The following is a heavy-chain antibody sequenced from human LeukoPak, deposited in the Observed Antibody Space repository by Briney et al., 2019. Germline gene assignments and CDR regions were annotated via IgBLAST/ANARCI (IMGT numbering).Heavy chain of an antibody. CDR3: TKDLLYSSSLNWFDP. CDR2: ISTNAGTT. D-gene: IGHD6-13*01. Sequence: PGGSLRLSCAASGFTFSSYALHWVRQSPGKGLEWVSGISTNAGTTYYADSVKGRFTISRDNSKNTLYLQINSLRAEDTAVYYCTKDLLYSSSLNWFDPWGQGTLVTVSS. J-gene: IGHJ5*02. V-gene: IGHV3-23*01. CDR1: GFTFSSYA.